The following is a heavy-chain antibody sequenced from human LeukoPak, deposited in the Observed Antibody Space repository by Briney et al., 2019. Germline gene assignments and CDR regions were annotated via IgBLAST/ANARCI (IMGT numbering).Heavy chain of an antibody. D-gene: IGHD3-10*01. J-gene: IGHJ4*02. Sequence: GGSLRLSCVTSGITFSTYAMSWVRQAPGKGLEWVSSISNTGGFTYHADSMKGRFTISRDNPKNTLFLQMKSLRGDDTAVYFCATGGSMAHEGIHSWGQGTLVIVFS. V-gene: IGHV3-23*01. CDR2: ISNTGGFT. CDR1: GITFSTYA. CDR3: ATGGSMAHEGIHS.